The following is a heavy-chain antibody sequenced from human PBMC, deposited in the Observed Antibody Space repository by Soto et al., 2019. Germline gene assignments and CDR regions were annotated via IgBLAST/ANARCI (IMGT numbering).Heavy chain of an antibody. Sequence: QVQLQESGPGLVKPSQTLSLTCTVSGGSISNGVYYWSWVRQHPGKGLEWIGYMHYSGSSYYDPSLKRRVTLSVDPSENQFSLKLSSVTAADTAVYYCARAHVATIPASYYFDFWGQGALVTVSS. CDR2: MHYSGSS. CDR1: GGSISNGVYY. V-gene: IGHV4-31*03. CDR3: ARAHVATIPASYYFDF. J-gene: IGHJ4*02. D-gene: IGHD5-12*01.